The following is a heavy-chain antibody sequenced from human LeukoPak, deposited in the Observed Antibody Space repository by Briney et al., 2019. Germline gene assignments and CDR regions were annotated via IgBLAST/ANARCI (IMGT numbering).Heavy chain of an antibody. Sequence: SETLSLTCAVYGGSFSGCYWSWIRQPPGKGLEWLGEINHSGSTNYNPSLKSRVTISVDTSKNQFSLKLSSVTAADTAVYYCARRIVVITTLDYWGQGTLVTVSS. D-gene: IGHD3-22*01. CDR2: INHSGST. V-gene: IGHV4-34*01. CDR1: GGSFSGCY. J-gene: IGHJ4*02. CDR3: ARRIVVITTLDY.